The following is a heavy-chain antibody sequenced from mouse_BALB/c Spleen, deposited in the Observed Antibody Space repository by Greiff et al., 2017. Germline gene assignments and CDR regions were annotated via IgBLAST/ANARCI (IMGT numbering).Heavy chain of an antibody. V-gene: IGHV5-6-4*01. Sequence: EVKLMESGGGLVKPGGSLKLSCAASGFTFSSYTMSWVRQTPEKRLEWVATISSGGSYTYYPDSVKGRFTISRDNAKNTMYLQMSSLKSEDTAMYYCTREDTSDVWGAGTTVTVSS. CDR2: ISSGGSYT. CDR3: TREDTSDV. D-gene: IGHD1-1*01. CDR1: GFTFSSYT. J-gene: IGHJ1*01.